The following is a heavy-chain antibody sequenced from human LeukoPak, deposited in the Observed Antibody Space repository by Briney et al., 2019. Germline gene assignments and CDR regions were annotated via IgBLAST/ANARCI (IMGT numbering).Heavy chain of an antibody. D-gene: IGHD2-21*01. CDR3: ARDGLGWSSGYMDV. CDR1: GFTFSSYW. CDR2: IKQDGSEK. J-gene: IGHJ6*03. Sequence: PGGSLRLSCAASGFTFSSYWMSWVRQAPGKGLEWVANIKQDGSEKYYVDSVKGRFTISRDNAKNSLYLQMNSLRAEDTAVYYCARDGLGWSSGYMDVWGKGTTVGVSS. V-gene: IGHV3-7*01.